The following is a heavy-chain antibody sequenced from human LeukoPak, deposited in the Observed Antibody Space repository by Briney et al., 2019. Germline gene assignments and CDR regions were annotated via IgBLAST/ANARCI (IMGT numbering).Heavy chain of an antibody. V-gene: IGHV1-69*15. D-gene: IGHD3-16*02. Sequence: GASVRVSCKASGGAFSSYNIIWVQQAPGQGLEWMGRIIPMFGTANFAQKFQGRVTITADESTSTAYMELSSLRSEDTAVYYCARGTGGYDSVWGNYRPFDYWGQGTLVTVSS. J-gene: IGHJ4*02. CDR3: ARGTGGYDSVWGNYRPFDY. CDR1: GGAFSSYN. CDR2: IIPMFGTA.